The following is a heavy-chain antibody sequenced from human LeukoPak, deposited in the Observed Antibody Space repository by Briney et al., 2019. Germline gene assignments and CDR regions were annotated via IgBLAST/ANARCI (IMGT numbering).Heavy chain of an antibody. D-gene: IGHD3-10*01. CDR1: GYSFTSYW. CDR3: ARIVRGVIEPWFDP. V-gene: IGHV5-10-1*01. J-gene: IGHJ5*02. CDR2: IDPSDSYT. Sequence: PGESLRTSRKGSGYSFTSYWISRVRQMPGKGLEWMGRIDPSDSYTNYSPFFQGPVSISADKSISTAYLQWSSLKASDTAMYYCARIVRGVIEPWFDPWGQGTLVTVSS.